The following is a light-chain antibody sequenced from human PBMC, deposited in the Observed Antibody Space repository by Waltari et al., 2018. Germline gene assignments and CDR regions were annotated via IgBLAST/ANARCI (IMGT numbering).Light chain of an antibody. Sequence: QSALTQPASVSGSPGQSITISCTGTSSDVGGYNLVSWYQQHPGKAPKLIIYEGNKWPSGVSHRFSGSKSGDPASLTISVLQAEDEADYYCCSFAGSTTWVFGGGTTLTVL. J-gene: IGLJ3*02. CDR2: EGN. CDR1: SSDVGGYNL. CDR3: CSFAGSTTWV. V-gene: IGLV2-23*01.